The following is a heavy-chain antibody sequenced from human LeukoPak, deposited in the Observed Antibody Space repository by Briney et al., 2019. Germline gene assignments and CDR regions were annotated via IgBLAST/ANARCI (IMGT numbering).Heavy chain of an antibody. CDR2: FDPEDGET. J-gene: IGHJ3*02. V-gene: IGHV1-24*01. CDR3: ATLTGLPQDAFDI. CDR1: GYTLTELS. D-gene: IGHD7-27*01. Sequence: GASVKVSCKVSGYTLTELSMHWVRQAPGKGLEWMGGFDPEDGETIYAQKFQGRVTMTEDTSTDTAYMELGSLRSEDTAMYYCATLTGLPQDAFDIWGQGTMVTVSS.